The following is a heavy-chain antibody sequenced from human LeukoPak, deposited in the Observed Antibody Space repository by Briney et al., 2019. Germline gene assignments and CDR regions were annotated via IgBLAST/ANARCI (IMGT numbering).Heavy chain of an antibody. CDR1: GNIFNIYG. V-gene: IGHV3-30*02. CDR2: IRYDGSHK. CDR3: AQKYSSGWYDQGFDY. Sequence: GGSLRLSCTVSGNIFNIYGMHWVRQAPGKGLEWVAFIRYDGSHKYYADSVKGRFTISRDNSKNTLYLQMNSMTAEDTAVYYCAQKYSSGWYDQGFDYWGQGTLVTVSS. D-gene: IGHD6-19*01. J-gene: IGHJ4*02.